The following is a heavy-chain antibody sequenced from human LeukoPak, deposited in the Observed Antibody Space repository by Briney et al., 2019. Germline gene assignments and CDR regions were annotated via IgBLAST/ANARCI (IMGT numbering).Heavy chain of an antibody. J-gene: IGHJ4*02. CDR2: ISSSTGTV. CDR1: GFTFSTYI. Sequence: GGSLRLSCAASGFTFSTYIMNWVRQAPGKGLEWVSYISSSTGTVYYADSVQGRFTISRDNAKNSLYLQINSLRAEDTAVYYCARDGGDGYKQGYYFDYWGQGTLVTVSS. D-gene: IGHD5-24*01. CDR3: ARDGGDGYKQGYYFDY. V-gene: IGHV3-48*04.